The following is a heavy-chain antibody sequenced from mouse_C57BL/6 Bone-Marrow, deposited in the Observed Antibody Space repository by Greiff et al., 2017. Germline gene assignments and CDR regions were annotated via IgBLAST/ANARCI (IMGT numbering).Heavy chain of an antibody. CDR3: ARDLDGYWVYWYFDV. Sequence: EVLLVESGGGLVKPGGSLKLSCAASGFTFSSYAMSWVRQTPEKRLEWVATISDGGSYTYYPDNVKGRFTISRDNAKNTLYLQMSHLKSEDTAMYYCARDLDGYWVYWYFDVWGTGTTVTVSS. CDR2: ISDGGSYT. D-gene: IGHD2-3*01. V-gene: IGHV5-4*01. CDR1: GFTFSSYA. J-gene: IGHJ1*03.